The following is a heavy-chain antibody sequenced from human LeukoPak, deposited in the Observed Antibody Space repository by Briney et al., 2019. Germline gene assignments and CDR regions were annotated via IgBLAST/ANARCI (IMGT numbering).Heavy chain of an antibody. CDR1: GGSFSGYY. Sequence: SETLSLTCAVYGGSFSGYYWSWIRQPPGKGLEWIGEINHSGSTNYNPSLKSRVTISVDTSKNQFSLKLSSVTAADTAVYYCARREASGWYLISSDAFDIWGQGTMVTVSS. CDR2: INHSGST. D-gene: IGHD6-19*01. J-gene: IGHJ3*02. V-gene: IGHV4-34*01. CDR3: ARREASGWYLISSDAFDI.